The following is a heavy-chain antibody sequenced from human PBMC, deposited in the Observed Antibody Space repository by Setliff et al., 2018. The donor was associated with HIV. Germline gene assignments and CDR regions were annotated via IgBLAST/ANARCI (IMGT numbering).Heavy chain of an antibody. D-gene: IGHD2-21*02. CDR3: AREGDGIDF. J-gene: IGHJ4*02. CDR2: IHYTGNT. CDR1: GASITSTTYY. Sequence: PSETLSLTCTVSGASITSTTYYWGWIRQPPGKGLEWIGTIHYTGNTYHNPSLKSRVTISVEASKNQISLKLTAVTAADSAVYYCAREGDGIDFWGQGTLVTVSS. V-gene: IGHV4-39*02.